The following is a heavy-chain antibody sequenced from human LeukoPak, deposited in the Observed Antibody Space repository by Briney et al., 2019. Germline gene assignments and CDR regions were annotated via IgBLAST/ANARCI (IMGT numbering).Heavy chain of an antibody. Sequence: GGSLRLSCAASGFTFSDYYMSWIRQAPGKGLEWVSYISSSSTSSTIYYADSVKGRFTISRDNAKNSLYLQMNSLRAEDTAVYYCARGSAVVGTTTWFDYWGQGTLVTVSS. V-gene: IGHV3-11*04. J-gene: IGHJ4*02. D-gene: IGHD1-26*01. CDR3: ARGSAVVGTTTWFDY. CDR2: ISSSSTSSTI. CDR1: GFTFSDYY.